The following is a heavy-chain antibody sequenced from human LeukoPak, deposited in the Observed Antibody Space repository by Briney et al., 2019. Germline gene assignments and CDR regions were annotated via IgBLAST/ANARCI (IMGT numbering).Heavy chain of an antibody. CDR2: ISYDGSNQ. J-gene: IGHJ4*02. V-gene: IGHV3-30*18. Sequence: GGSLRLSCAASGFGFSSYAMHWVRQTPGKGLEWLALISYDGSNQHYAPSVKGRFTISRDNAKNTVDLQMNSLRPEDTAVYYCAKDHYVLRTFGWPRDWGQGTLVMVSS. D-gene: IGHD3-9*01. CDR3: AKDHYVLRTFGWPRD. CDR1: GFGFSSYA.